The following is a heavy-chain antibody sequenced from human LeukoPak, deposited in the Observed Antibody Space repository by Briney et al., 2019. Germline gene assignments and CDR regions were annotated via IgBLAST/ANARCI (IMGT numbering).Heavy chain of an antibody. D-gene: IGHD3-10*01. V-gene: IGHV3-48*03. CDR1: GFTFSSYE. J-gene: IGHJ5*02. Sequence: PGGSLRLSCAASGFTFSSYEMNWVRQAPGKGLEWISYIGSGGSTIYNADSVKGRFTISRDNANNSQYLQMNSLRAEDTAVYYCARINIRWFDPWGQGTLVTVSS. CDR2: IGSGGSTI. CDR3: ARINIRWFDP.